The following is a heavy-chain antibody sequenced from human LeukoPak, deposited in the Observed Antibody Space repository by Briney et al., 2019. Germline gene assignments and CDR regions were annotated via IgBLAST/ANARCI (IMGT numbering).Heavy chain of an antibody. Sequence: GASVKVSCKVSGYTLTELSMFWVRQAPGKGLEWMGSFDPEDGKTVYAQKFQGRVTITEDTSTDTAYMELSSLRSEDTAVYYCATGYLVTAGLMDVWGQGTTVTVSS. J-gene: IGHJ6*02. CDR1: GYTLTELS. V-gene: IGHV1-24*01. CDR3: ATGYLVTAGLMDV. D-gene: IGHD6-13*01. CDR2: FDPEDGKT.